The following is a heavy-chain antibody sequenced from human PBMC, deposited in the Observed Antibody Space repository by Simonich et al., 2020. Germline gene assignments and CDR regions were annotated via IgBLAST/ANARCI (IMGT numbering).Heavy chain of an antibody. CDR1: GYTFTSYG. D-gene: IGHD2-15*01. CDR3: ARASRGTWWYYYFDY. Sequence: QVQLVQSGAEVKKPGASVKVSCKASGYTFTSYGISWVRQAPGQGLEWIGWIRAYKGTTNIEQKIQGRVNMTTDTSTSTAYMELRSLRSDDTAVYYCARASRGTWWYYYFDYWGQGTLVTVSS. J-gene: IGHJ4*02. CDR2: IRAYKGTT. V-gene: IGHV1-18*01.